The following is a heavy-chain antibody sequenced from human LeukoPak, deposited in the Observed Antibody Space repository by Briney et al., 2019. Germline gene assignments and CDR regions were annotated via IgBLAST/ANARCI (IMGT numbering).Heavy chain of an antibody. CDR1: GFTFSTYD. CDR2: IHTAGDT. Sequence: GGSLRLSCAASGFTFSTYDMHWVRQVTGKGLEWVSAIHTAGDTYFSGSVKGRFTVSRDNANNLLNLQMNSLSPGDTAVYYCARGRCGGSRCYHPINGLDILGQGSMVTVSS. CDR3: ARGRCGGSRCYHPINGLDI. V-gene: IGHV3-13*01. D-gene: IGHD2-2*01. J-gene: IGHJ3*02.